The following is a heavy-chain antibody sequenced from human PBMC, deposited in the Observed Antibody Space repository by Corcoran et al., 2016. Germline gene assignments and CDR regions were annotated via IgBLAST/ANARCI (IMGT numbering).Heavy chain of an antibody. V-gene: IGHV1-69*01. Sequence: QVQLVQSGAEVKKPGSSVKVSCKASGGTFSSYAISWVRQAPGQGLEWMGGIIPIFGTANYAQKFQGRVTITADESTSTAYMELSSRRSEATAGYYLAGGTPPPMLYYYGMDVWGQGTTVTVSS. D-gene: IGHD2-8*01. J-gene: IGHJ6*02. CDR1: GGTFSSYA. CDR2: IIPIFGTA. CDR3: AGGTPPPMLYYYGMDV.